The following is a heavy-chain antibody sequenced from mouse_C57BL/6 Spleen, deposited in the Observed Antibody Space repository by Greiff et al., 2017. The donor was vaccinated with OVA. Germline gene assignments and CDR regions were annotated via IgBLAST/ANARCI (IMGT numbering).Heavy chain of an antibody. CDR1: GYTFTSYW. D-gene: IGHD2-4*01. CDR3: ARGALDYDVGYYAMDY. Sequence: QVQLQQPGAELVRPGSSVKLSCKASGYTFTSYWMPWVKQRPIQGLEWIGNIDPSDSNTHYNQKFKDKATLTVDKSSSTAYMQLSSLTSEDSAVYDCARGALDYDVGYYAMDYWGQGTSVTVSS. CDR2: IDPSDSNT. V-gene: IGHV1-52*01. J-gene: IGHJ4*01.